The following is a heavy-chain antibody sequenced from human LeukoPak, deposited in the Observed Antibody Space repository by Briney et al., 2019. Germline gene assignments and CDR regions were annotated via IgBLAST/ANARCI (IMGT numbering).Heavy chain of an antibody. CDR3: ARDSPFFTMVKGGMGV. CDR2: INPSGGST. J-gene: IGHJ6*02. Sequence: ASVKVSCKASGYTFTSYYMHWVRQAPGQGLEWMGIINPSGGSTSYAQKFQGRVTMTRDTSTSTVYMELSSLRSEDTAVYYCARDSPFFTMVKGGMGVWGQGTTVTVSS. CDR1: GYTFTSYY. V-gene: IGHV1-46*01. D-gene: IGHD3-10*01.